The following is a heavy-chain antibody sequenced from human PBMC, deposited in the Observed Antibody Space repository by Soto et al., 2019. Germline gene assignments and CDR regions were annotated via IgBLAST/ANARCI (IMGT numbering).Heavy chain of an antibody. J-gene: IGHJ5*02. CDR3: ARDYFDSSDYTTNWFDP. D-gene: IGHD3-22*01. Sequence: SETLSLTFSVSGDSISNSRFYWAWIRQPPGEGLEWIGSIYHTGNAYYNPSLKSRVTIFVDTSKNQFSLKLTSVTAADTALYYCARDYFDSSDYTTNWFDPWGQG. CDR1: GDSISNSRFY. V-gene: IGHV4-39*01. CDR2: IYHTGNA.